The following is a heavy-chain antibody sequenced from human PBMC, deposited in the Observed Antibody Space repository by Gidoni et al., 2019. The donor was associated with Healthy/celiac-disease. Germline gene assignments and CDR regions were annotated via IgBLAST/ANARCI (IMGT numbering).Heavy chain of an antibody. V-gene: IGHV1-3*01. CDR3: ARDLGMGFFDY. CDR2: INAGTGNT. J-gene: IGHJ4*02. CDR1: GYTFTSYA. Sequence: QVQLVQSGAEVKKPGASVKVSCKASGYTFTSYAMHWVRQAPGQRLEWMGWINAGTGNTKYSQKFQGRVTITRDTSASTAYMELSSLRSEDTAVYYCARDLGMGFFDYWGQGTLVTVSS. D-gene: IGHD3-16*01.